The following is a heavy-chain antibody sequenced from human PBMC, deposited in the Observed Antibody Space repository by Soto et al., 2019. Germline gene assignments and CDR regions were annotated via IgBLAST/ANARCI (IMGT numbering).Heavy chain of an antibody. CDR1: GFSLICTLIR. CDR2: IDWEDTK. J-gene: IGHJ6*02. V-gene: IGHV2-70*04. Sequence: SGPTLVNPTQTLTLTCTVSGFSLICTLIRVTWIRQPPGKALEWLARIDWEDTKLYSTSLKTRLSISKDTSKNQVVLTMTNMDPADTATYYCARAFYGMDVWGPGTTVTVSS. CDR3: ARAFYGMDV.